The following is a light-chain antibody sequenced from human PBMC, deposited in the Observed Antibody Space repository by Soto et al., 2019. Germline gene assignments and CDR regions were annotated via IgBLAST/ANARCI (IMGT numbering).Light chain of an antibody. V-gene: IGKV1-33*01. J-gene: IGKJ2*01. CDR1: HDIKNY. CDR2: DAD. Sequence: DIQLTQSPPSLSASEGDRVTITCQASHDIKNYLNWYQQKPGKAPKLLIYDADNLQTGVPSRFSGSGAGTEFTFSIGGLQPEDVATYFCQQFDVLPPYTFGQGTKVEIK. CDR3: QQFDVLPPYT.